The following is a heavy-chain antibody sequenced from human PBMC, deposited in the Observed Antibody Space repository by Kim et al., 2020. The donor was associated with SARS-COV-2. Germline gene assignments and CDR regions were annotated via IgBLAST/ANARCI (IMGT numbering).Heavy chain of an antibody. CDR3: ITGTWGITDS. Sequence: GGSLRLSCAASGFTVANAWMSWVRQAPGKGLEWVGRIRDESDGGTADYAAPVKGRFTIFRDDSQNTLCLQMNSLQTEDTAIYYCITGTWGITDSWGQGTLVTVSS. V-gene: IGHV3-15*01. CDR1: GFTVANAW. J-gene: IGHJ4*02. CDR2: IRDESDGGTA. D-gene: IGHD7-27*01.